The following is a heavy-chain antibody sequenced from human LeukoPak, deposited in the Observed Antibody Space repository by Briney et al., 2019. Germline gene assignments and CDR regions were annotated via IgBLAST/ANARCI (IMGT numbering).Heavy chain of an antibody. CDR3: ARGPSSWYSYSGDQRFDY. D-gene: IGHD6-13*01. V-gene: IGHV3-30*01. CDR2: ISYDGSNK. J-gene: IGHJ4*02. CDR1: GFTFSSYA. Sequence: GGSLRLSCAASGFTFSSYAMHWVRQAPGKGLGWVAVISYDGSNKYYADSVKGRFTISRDNSKNTLYLQMNSLRAEDTAVYYCARGPSSWYSYSGDQRFDYWGQGTLVTVSS.